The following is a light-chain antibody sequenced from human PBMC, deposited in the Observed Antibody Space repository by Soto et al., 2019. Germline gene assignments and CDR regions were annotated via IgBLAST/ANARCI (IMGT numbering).Light chain of an antibody. CDR3: SSYTTSNTRQIV. CDR1: SSDVGGYNY. J-gene: IGLJ1*01. V-gene: IGLV2-14*03. CDR2: DVT. Sequence: QSALTQPASVSGSPGQSITSSCTGTSSDVGGYNYVSWYQHHPGKAPKLIIYDVTNRPSGVSNPFSGSKSGNTASLTISGRQPEDEADYYCSSYTTSNTRQIVFGTGTKLTVL.